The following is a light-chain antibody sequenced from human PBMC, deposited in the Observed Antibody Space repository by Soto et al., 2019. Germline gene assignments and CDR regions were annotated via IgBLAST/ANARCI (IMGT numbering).Light chain of an antibody. CDR2: SAS. CDR3: QQSYSTPPFT. J-gene: IGKJ3*01. CDR1: QSISSY. Sequence: DIQMTQSPSYLSASVGARLTIACRASQSISSYLNWYQQKPGKAPKLLIYSASSLQSGVPSTCSSGRSGTDFTLTISSLQPEDFSTYYCQQSYSTPPFTFGPGTKVDIK. V-gene: IGKV1-39*01.